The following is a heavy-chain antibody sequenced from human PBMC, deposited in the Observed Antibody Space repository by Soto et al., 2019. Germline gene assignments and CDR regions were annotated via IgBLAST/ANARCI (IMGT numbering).Heavy chain of an antibody. CDR3: AKDEGLMHYYDSSGYPQDAFDI. V-gene: IGHV3-30*18. CDR1: GFTFSSYG. CDR2: ISYDGSNK. D-gene: IGHD3-22*01. Sequence: VQLLESGGGVVQPGRSLRLSCAASGFTFSSYGMHWVRQAPGKGLEWVAVISYDGSNKYYADSVKGRFTISRDNSKNTLYLQMNSLRAEDTAVYYCAKDEGLMHYYDSSGYPQDAFDIWGQGTMVTVSS. J-gene: IGHJ3*02.